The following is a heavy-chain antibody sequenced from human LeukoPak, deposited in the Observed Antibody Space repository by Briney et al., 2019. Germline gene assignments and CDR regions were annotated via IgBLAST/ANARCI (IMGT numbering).Heavy chain of an antibody. V-gene: IGHV4-34*01. Sequence: SETLSLTCAVYGGSFSGYYWSWIRQPPGKGLEWIGEINHSGSTNYNPSLKSRVTISVDTSKNQFSLKLSSVAAADTAVYYCARGQGGSSHYYDRGTYYFDYWGQGTLVTVPS. D-gene: IGHD3-22*01. CDR2: INHSGST. CDR3: ARGQGGSSHYYDRGTYYFDY. J-gene: IGHJ4*02. CDR1: GGSFSGYY.